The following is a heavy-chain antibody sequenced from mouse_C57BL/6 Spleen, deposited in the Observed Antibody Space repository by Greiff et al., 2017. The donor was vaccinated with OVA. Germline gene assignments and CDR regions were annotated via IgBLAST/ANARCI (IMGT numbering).Heavy chain of an antibody. CDR1: GYAFSSSW. D-gene: IGHD2-4*01. CDR3: ARYDDDYETY. CDR2: IYPGDGDT. J-gene: IGHJ3*01. Sequence: QVQLQQSGPELVKPGASVKISCKASGYAFSSSWMNWVKQRPGKGLEWIGRIYPGDGDTNYNGKFKGKATLTADKSSSTAYMQLSSLTSEDSAVYFCARYDDDYETYWGQGTLVTVSA. V-gene: IGHV1-82*01.